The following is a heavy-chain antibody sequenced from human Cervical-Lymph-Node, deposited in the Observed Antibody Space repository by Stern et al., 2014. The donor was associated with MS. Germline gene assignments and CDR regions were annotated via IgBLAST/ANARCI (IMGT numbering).Heavy chain of an antibody. CDR3: ARGRGTYYYGSGSYVDY. D-gene: IGHD3-10*01. Sequence: VQLVESGGGLVKPGGSLRLSCAASGFTFSSYSMNWVRQAPGKGLEWVSSIRTSISSIYYADSVKGRFTISRDNAKNSLYLQMNSLRAEDTAVYYCARGRGTYYYGSGSYVDYWGQGTLVTVSS. CDR2: IRTSISSI. V-gene: IGHV3-21*01. J-gene: IGHJ4*02. CDR1: GFTFSSYS.